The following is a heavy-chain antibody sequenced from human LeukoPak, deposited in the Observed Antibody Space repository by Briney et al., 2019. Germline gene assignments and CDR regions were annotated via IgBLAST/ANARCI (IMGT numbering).Heavy chain of an antibody. Sequence: GGSLRLSCGASGFIFDMHDMHWVRQAPGKGLEWVSGIGGSGTRTYYADSVKGRFTISRDNSKNTLYLQMNSLRDEDTAVYYCAKDSHWILFDDWGQGTLVTVSS. D-gene: IGHD2-2*03. CDR3: AKDSHWILFDD. CDR2: IGGSGTRT. V-gene: IGHV3-23*01. CDR1: GFIFDMHD. J-gene: IGHJ4*02.